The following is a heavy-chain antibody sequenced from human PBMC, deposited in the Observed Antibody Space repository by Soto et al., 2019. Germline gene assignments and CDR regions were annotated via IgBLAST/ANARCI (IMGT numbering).Heavy chain of an antibody. CDR2: IYSGGST. V-gene: IGHV3-53*01. J-gene: IGHJ4*02. D-gene: IGHD3-22*01. CDR1: GFTVSSNY. Sequence: GGSLRLSCAASGFTVSSNYMSWVRQAPGKGLEWVSVIYSGGSTYYADSVKGRFTISRDNSKNTLYLQMNSLRAEDTAVYYCARDLKVDSSGYLDYWGQGTLVTVSS. CDR3: ARDLKVDSSGYLDY.